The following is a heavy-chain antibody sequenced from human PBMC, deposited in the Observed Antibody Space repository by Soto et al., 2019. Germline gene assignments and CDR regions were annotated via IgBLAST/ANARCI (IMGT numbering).Heavy chain of an antibody. Sequence: PGESLKISCKGSGYRFTNYWIGWVRQKPGKGLEWMGVIYLGDSDTRYSPSFQGQVTISADKSISTAYLQWSSLKASDTAVYYCARQTKLAAPLWFDPWGQGTLVTVSS. J-gene: IGHJ5*02. CDR2: IYLGDSDT. D-gene: IGHD1-7*01. CDR3: ARQTKLAAPLWFDP. V-gene: IGHV5-51*01. CDR1: GYRFTNYW.